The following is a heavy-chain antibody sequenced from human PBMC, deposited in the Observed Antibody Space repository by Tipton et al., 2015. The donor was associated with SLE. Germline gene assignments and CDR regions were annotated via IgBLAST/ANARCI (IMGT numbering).Heavy chain of an antibody. CDR1: GFTFSSYA. V-gene: IGHV3-23*01. J-gene: IGHJ6*02. D-gene: IGHD2-15*01. CDR2: ISGSGGST. Sequence: SLRLSCAASGFTFSSYAMNWVRQAPGKGLEWVSAISGSGGSTYYADSVKGRFTISRDNSKNTLYLQMNSLRAEDTAVYYCAKPPACSGGSRYSNYSYGMDVWGQGTTVTVSS. CDR3: AKPPACSGGSRYSNYSYGMDV.